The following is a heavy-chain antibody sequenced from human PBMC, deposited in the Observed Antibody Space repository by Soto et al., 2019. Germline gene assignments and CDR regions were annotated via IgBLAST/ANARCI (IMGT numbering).Heavy chain of an antibody. V-gene: IGHV3-23*01. CDR1: GYTFSSYA. CDR2: ISGSGGST. Sequence: PGGSLRLSCAASGYTFSSYAMSWVRQAPGKGLEWVSAISGSGGSTYYADSVKGRFTISRDNSKNTLYLQMNRLRAEDTAVYYCAKAYCSSTSCRYYYYYYGMDVWGQGTTVTVSS. J-gene: IGHJ6*02. D-gene: IGHD2-2*01. CDR3: AKAYCSSTSCRYYYYYYGMDV.